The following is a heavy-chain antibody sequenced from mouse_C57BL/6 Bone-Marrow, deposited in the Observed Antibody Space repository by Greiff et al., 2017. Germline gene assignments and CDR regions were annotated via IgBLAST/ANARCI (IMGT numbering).Heavy chain of an antibody. D-gene: IGHD2-1*01. V-gene: IGHV3-6*01. CDR2: ISYDGSN. CDR3: ARGDLLPFAY. J-gene: IGHJ3*01. Sequence: VQLKESGPGLVKPSQSLSLTCSVTGYSITSGYYWNWIRQFPGNKLEWMGYISYDGSNNYNPSLKNRISITRDTSKNQFFLKLNSVTTEDTATYYCARGDLLPFAYWGQGTLVTVSA. CDR1: GYSITSGYY.